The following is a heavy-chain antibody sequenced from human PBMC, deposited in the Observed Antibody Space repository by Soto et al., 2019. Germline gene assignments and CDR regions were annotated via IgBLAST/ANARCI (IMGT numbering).Heavy chain of an antibody. V-gene: IGHV4-59*08. CDR1: GVSISSYY. CDR2: IYYSGST. J-gene: IGHJ4*02. Sequence: QVQLQESCPGLVKPSETLSLTCTVSGVSISSYYWSWIRQPPGKGLEWIGYIYYSGSTNYNSSLKSRVTISVDTSKNQFSLKLSSVTAADTAVYYCARHHDSWGQGTLVTVSS. CDR3: ARHHDS.